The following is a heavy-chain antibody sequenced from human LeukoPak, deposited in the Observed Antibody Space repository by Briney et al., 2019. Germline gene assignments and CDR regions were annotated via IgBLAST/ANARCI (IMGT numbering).Heavy chain of an antibody. D-gene: IGHD2-15*01. J-gene: IGHJ4*02. CDR3: ARMPGGSYYHRLDS. CDR2: TSDSGGTT. Sequence: GGSLRLSCAASAFTFRSYAMGWARQAPGKGLEWHSGTSDSGGTTHYADSVKGRFTISRDNSKNTLYLQMSSLRGEDTAVYYCARMPGGSYYHRLDSWGQGTLVTVSS. CDR1: AFTFRSYA. V-gene: IGHV3-23*01.